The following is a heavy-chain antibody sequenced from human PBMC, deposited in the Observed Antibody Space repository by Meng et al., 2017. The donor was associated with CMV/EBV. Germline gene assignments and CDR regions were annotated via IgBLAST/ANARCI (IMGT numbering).Heavy chain of an antibody. V-gene: IGHV4-34*01. CDR1: GGSVSGYY. CDR3: ARGGNWFDP. Sequence: QVNHPQWGAGLLRPSETLSLTWAVYGGSVSGYYWSWIRQPPGKGLEWIGEINHSGSTNYNPSLKSRVTISVDTSKNQFSLKLSSVTAADTAVYYCARGGNWFDPWGQGTLVTVSS. CDR2: INHSGST. J-gene: IGHJ5*02.